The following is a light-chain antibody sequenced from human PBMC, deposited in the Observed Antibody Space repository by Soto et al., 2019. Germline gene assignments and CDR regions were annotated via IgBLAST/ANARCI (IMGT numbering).Light chain of an antibody. J-gene: IGLJ1*01. CDR2: EVY. CDR1: SSDVGGYNY. CDR3: SSYVGTNSYV. Sequence: QSVLTQPPSASGSPGQSVTISCTGTSSDVGGYNYVSWYQHHAGKAPKLIIYEVYKRPSGVPDRFSGSKSGNTAALTVSGLQAEDEADYYCSSYVGTNSYVFGTVTKVTVL. V-gene: IGLV2-8*01.